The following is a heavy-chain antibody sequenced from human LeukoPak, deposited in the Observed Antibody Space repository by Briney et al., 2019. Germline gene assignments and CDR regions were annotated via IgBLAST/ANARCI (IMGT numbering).Heavy chain of an antibody. D-gene: IGHD5-24*01. Sequence: PGGSLRLSCAASGFTFSSSAMSWVRQAPGKGLEPASNVIGSGRGENTYYADSVKGRFTISRDNSNNTLILQMNSLRAEDTAVYYCAKSGYNRFDYWGQGILVTVSS. J-gene: IGHJ4*02. CDR2: VIGSGRGENT. CDR1: GFTFSSSA. V-gene: IGHV3-23*01. CDR3: AKSGYNRFDY.